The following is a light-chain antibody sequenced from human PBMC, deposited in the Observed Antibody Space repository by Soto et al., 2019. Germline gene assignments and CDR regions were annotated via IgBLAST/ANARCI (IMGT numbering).Light chain of an antibody. CDR1: QSVTTK. CDR3: QQYGGSPIT. CDR2: GAS. J-gene: IGKJ5*01. Sequence: ENVLTHSPDTLSLSRGERATLSCRASQSVTTKLAWYQHKPGQAPRLLISGASSRASGVPDRFSGSGSETDFTLIISRLQPEDFALYYCQQYGGSPITLGQGTRLEIK. V-gene: IGKV3-20*01.